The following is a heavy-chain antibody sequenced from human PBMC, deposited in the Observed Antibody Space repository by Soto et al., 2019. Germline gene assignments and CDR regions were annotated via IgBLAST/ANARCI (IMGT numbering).Heavy chain of an antibody. V-gene: IGHV3-33*01. CDR2: IWSDGSNK. CDR1: GFTFSSYG. J-gene: IGHJ4*02. Sequence: QVQLVESGGGVVQPGRSLRLSCAESGFTFSSYGMHWGRLAPGKGLEWVAVIWSDGSNKYYADSVKGRFTISRDNSKNTLYLQMNSLRAEATAVYYCARRAVAVPFDYWGQGTLVTVSS. CDR3: ARRAVAVPFDY. D-gene: IGHD6-19*01.